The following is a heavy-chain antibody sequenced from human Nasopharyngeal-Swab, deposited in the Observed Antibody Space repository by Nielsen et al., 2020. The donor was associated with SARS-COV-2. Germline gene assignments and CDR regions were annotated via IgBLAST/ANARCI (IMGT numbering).Heavy chain of an antibody. CDR2: INSDGSII. Sequence: VRQAPGKGLVWVSRINSDGSIIDYADSVKGRFTISRDNARNTLNLQMNSLRAEDTALYYCVCGGTTPSDYWGQGTLVTVSS. CDR3: VCGGTTPSDY. J-gene: IGHJ4*02. V-gene: IGHV3-74*01. D-gene: IGHD2-15*01.